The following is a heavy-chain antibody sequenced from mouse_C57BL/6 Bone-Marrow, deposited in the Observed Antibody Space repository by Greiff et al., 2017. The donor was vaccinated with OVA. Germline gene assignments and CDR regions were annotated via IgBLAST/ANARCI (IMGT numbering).Heavy chain of an antibody. J-gene: IGHJ2*01. CDR2: IYPGDGAT. V-gene: IGHV1-82*01. CDR3: ARHEGGYYASYFDD. Sequence: QVQLKESGPELVKPGASVKISCKASGYAFSSSWMNWVKQRPGKGLEWIGRIYPGDGATNYNGKFKGKATLTADKSSSTAYMQLSSLTSEDSAVYYCARHEGGYYASYFDDWGQGTTLTVSS. CDR1: GYAFSSSW. D-gene: IGHD2-3*01.